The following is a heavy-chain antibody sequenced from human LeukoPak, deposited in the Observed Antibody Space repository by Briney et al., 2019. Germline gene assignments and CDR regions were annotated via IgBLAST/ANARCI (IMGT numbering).Heavy chain of an antibody. CDR2: IYSGGST. Sequence: GGSLRLSCAASGFTVSSNYMSWVRQTPGKGLEWVSVIYSGGSTYYADSVKGRFTISRDNSKNTLYLQMNSLRAEDTAVYYCASTYYYDSSGAGDAFDIWGQGTMVTVSS. J-gene: IGHJ3*02. D-gene: IGHD3-22*01. CDR1: GFTVSSNY. CDR3: ASTYYYDSSGAGDAFDI. V-gene: IGHV3-53*01.